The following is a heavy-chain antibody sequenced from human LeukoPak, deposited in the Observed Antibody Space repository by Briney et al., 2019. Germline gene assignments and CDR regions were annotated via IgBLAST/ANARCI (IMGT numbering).Heavy chain of an antibody. CDR2: ISTTIDNT. D-gene: IGHD3-3*01. J-gene: IGHJ4*02. CDR1: GFTFDIFG. V-gene: IGHV3-23*01. CDR3: AKGTVRFLEWGQRGYFDY. Sequence: GGSLRLSCAASGFTFDIFGMNWVRQAPGKGLEWVSSISTTIDNTYYADSVKGRFTISRDNSINTLYLQMNSLRADDTAMYYCAKGTVRFLEWGQRGYFDYWGQGALVTVSS.